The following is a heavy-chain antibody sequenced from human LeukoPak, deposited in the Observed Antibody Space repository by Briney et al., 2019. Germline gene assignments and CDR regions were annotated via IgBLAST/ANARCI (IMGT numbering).Heavy chain of an antibody. CDR3: AKDAPQYSSSWYSDFDY. J-gene: IGHJ4*02. CDR1: GFTFSSYG. D-gene: IGHD6-13*01. Sequence: GGSLRLSCAASGFTFSSYGMHWVRQAPGKGLEWVAFIRYDGSNKYYADSVKGRFTISRDNSKNTVYLQMNSLRAEDTAVYYCAKDAPQYSSSWYSDFDYWGQGTLVTVSS. V-gene: IGHV3-30*02. CDR2: IRYDGSNK.